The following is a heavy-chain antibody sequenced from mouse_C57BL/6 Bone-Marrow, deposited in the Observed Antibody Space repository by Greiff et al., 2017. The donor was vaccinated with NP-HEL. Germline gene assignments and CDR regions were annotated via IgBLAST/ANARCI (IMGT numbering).Heavy chain of an antibody. D-gene: IGHD1-1*01. CDR1: GFSLTSYG. CDR3: ARNGVRYPFDY. V-gene: IGHV2-2*01. J-gene: IGHJ2*01. CDR2: IWSGGST. Sequence: QVQLKQSGPGLVQPSQSLSITCTVSGFSLTSYGVHWVRQSPGKGLEWLGVIWSGGSTDYNAAFISRLSISKDNSTSQVFFKMNSLQADDTAIYYCARNGVRYPFDYWGQGTTLTVSS.